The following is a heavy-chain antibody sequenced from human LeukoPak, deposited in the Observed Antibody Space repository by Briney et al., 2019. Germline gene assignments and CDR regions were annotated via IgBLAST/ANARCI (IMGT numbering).Heavy chain of an antibody. D-gene: IGHD5-12*01. Sequence: GSLRLSCAASGFTFSNAWMSWVRQPPGKGLEWIGEINHSGSTNYNPSLKSRVTISVDTSKNQFPLKLSSVTAADTAVYYCARGTWPFDYWGQGTLVTVSS. CDR1: GFTFSNAW. CDR2: INHSGST. V-gene: IGHV4-34*01. J-gene: IGHJ4*02. CDR3: ARGTWPFDY.